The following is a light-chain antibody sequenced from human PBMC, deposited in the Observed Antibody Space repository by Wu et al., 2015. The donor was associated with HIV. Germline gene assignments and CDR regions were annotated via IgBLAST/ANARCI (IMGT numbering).Light chain of an antibody. V-gene: IGKV1-5*03. Sequence: DIQMTQSPSTLSASVGDRVAITCRASQSISNWLAWYQQKPGKAPKLLIYKASTLEIGVPSRFSGSGSGTEFTLTISSLQPDDFATYYCQQYSTLGTFGQGTKVEIK. CDR1: QSISNW. CDR2: KAS. CDR3: QQYSTLGT. J-gene: IGKJ1*01.